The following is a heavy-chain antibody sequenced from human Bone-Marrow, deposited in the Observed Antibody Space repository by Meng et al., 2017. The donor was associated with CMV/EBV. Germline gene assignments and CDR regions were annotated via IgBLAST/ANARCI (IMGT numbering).Heavy chain of an antibody. CDR3: ARTVGAIESAY. J-gene: IGHJ4*02. CDR2: ISSSSSYI. Sequence: GDSLKISCAASGFTFSSYSMNWVRQAPGKGLGWVSSISSSSSYIYYADSVKGRFTISRDNAKNSLYLQMNSLRAEDTAVYYCARTVGAIESAYWGQGTLVTVSS. CDR1: GFTFSSYS. D-gene: IGHD1-26*01. V-gene: IGHV3-21*01.